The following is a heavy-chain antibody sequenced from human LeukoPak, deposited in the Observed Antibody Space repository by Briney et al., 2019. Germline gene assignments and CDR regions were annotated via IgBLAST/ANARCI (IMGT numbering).Heavy chain of an antibody. J-gene: IGHJ4*02. CDR3: TAYRYCSTTTCYSFDY. V-gene: IGHV3-15*01. CDR1: GFTFNNAW. D-gene: IGHD2-2*01. Sequence: GGSLRLSCAASGFTFNNAWMSWVRQAPGKGLEWVGRIKSKTDGGTIDHGAPVKGRFTVSRGDSTNTLYLQMNSLKTEDTAVYYCTAYRYCSTTTCYSFDYWGQGTLVTVSS. CDR2: IKSKTDGGTI.